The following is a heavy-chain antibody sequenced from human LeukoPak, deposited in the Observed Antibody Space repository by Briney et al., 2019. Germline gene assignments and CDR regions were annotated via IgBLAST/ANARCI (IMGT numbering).Heavy chain of an antibody. CDR2: ISPMSHKT. CDR1: GGTLSDYV. V-gene: IGHV1-69*01. J-gene: IGHJ4*02. Sequence: SVKVSCKASGGTLSDYVISWVRQAPGQGLERMGGISPMSHKTNYAQKFQGRVAITADDSTSTAYMELSSLRSEDTAVYYCATSPLNPPSGSPDSSYFDYWGQGTLVTVSS. CDR3: ATSPLNPPSGSPDSSYFDY. D-gene: IGHD1-26*01.